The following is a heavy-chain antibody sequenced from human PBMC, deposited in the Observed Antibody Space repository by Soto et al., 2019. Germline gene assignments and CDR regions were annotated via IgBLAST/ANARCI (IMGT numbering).Heavy chain of an antibody. CDR1: GGSINSGAYY. V-gene: IGHV4-31*03. J-gene: IGHJ4*02. D-gene: IGHD3-22*01. Sequence: QVQLQESGPGLVKPSQTLSLTCTVSGGSINSGAYYWAWIRQHPEKGLEWIGHIYYSGSTYYNPSLKSRVSISMDTSKIQFSLKLSSVTAADTAVYYCARGLLSGYVDSWGQGTLVTVSS. CDR2: IYYSGST. CDR3: ARGLLSGYVDS.